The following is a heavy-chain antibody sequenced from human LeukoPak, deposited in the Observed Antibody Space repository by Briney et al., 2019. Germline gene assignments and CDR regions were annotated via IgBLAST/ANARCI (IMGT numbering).Heavy chain of an antibody. V-gene: IGHV3-23*01. Sequence: GGSLRLSCAASGFTFSSYAMSWVRGAPGKGLEWGSAISGSGCSTYYADSVKGPFTISRDNSKNTLYLQMNSLRAEDTAVYYCAKDHVDIVVVPAAIPSNYFDYWGQGTLVTVSS. CDR2: ISGSGCST. CDR1: GFTFSSYA. D-gene: IGHD2-2*02. J-gene: IGHJ4*02. CDR3: AKDHVDIVVVPAAIPSNYFDY.